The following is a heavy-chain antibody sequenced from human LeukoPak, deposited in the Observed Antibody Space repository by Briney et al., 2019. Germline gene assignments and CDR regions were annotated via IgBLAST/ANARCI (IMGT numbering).Heavy chain of an antibody. CDR2: IYHSGST. Sequence: SETLSLTCAVSGGSISSGGYSWSWIRQPPGKGLEWIGYIYHSGSTYYNPSLKSRVTISVDRSKNQFSLKLSSVTAADTAVYYCARVRLAYDYVWGSSYCFDYWGQGTLVTVSS. D-gene: IGHD3-16*01. J-gene: IGHJ4*02. CDR3: ARVRLAYDYVWGSSYCFDY. CDR1: GGSISSGGYS. V-gene: IGHV4-30-2*01.